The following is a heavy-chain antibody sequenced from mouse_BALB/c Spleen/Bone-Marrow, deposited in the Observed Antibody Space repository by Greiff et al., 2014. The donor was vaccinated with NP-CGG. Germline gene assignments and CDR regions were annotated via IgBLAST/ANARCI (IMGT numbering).Heavy chain of an antibody. CDR1: GFNVKDTF. Sequence: EVKLVESGAELVKPGASVKLSCTASGFNVKDTFMHWMKQRPEQGLEWNGRIDPANGITKYDPKFQGKATITTDTSSNTAYLQLXXXXXXDTAVYYCASSGNYEGGAMDYWGQGTSVTVSS. CDR2: IDPANGIT. J-gene: IGHJ4*01. D-gene: IGHD2-1*01. CDR3: ASSGNYEGGAMDY. V-gene: IGHV14-3*02.